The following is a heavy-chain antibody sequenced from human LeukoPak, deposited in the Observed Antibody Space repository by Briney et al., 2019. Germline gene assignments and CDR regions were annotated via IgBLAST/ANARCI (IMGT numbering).Heavy chain of an antibody. CDR3: ARYQGWGPRTFDY. D-gene: IGHD2-2*01. Sequence: PSGNLSLTCAVSGGSISSSNWWSWVRQPPGKGLEWSGEIYHSGSTNYNPSLKSRVTISVDKSKNQFSLKLSSVTAADTAVYYCARYQGWGPRTFDYWGQGTLVTVSS. CDR2: IYHSGST. V-gene: IGHV4-4*02. J-gene: IGHJ4*02. CDR1: GGSISSSNW.